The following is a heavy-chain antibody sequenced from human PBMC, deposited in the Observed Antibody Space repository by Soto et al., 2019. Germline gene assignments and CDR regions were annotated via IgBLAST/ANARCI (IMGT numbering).Heavy chain of an antibody. CDR2: INHSGST. V-gene: IGHV4-34*01. D-gene: IGHD3-10*01. J-gene: IGHJ3*02. Sequence: QVQLQQWGAGLLKPSETLSLTCAVYGGSFSGYYWSWIRQPPGKGLEWIGEINHSGSTNYNPSLKRRVTISVDTSKNQFSLKLSSVTAADTAVYYCARELLWFGELLAHDAFDIWGQGTMVTVSS. CDR1: GGSFSGYY. CDR3: ARELLWFGELLAHDAFDI.